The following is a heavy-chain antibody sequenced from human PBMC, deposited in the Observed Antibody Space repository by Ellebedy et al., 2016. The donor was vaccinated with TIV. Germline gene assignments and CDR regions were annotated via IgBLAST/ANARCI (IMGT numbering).Heavy chain of an antibody. CDR1: GFSVSNKY. CDR2: IYVGGST. D-gene: IGHD1-26*01. CDR3: VYCSWSYLGGFDN. Sequence: PGGSLRLSCAASGFSVSNKYMGWARQAPGKGLEWVPIIYVGGSTYYTDSVKGRFTIFRDNSKNTLDLQMNSLRAEDTAVYYCVYCSWSYLGGFDNWGQGTQVTVSS. V-gene: IGHV3-53*01. J-gene: IGHJ4*02.